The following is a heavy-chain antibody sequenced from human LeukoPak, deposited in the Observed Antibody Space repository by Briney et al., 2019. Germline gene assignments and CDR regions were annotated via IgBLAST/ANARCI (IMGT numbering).Heavy chain of an antibody. CDR3: ARNETSGYFDI. J-gene: IGHJ3*02. CDR2: MYNSGSI. D-gene: IGHD3-22*01. V-gene: IGHV4-39*01. CDR1: GGSISSSTHY. Sequence: SETLSLTCTVPGGSISSSTHYWGWTRQSPGKGLEWIGSMYNSGSISYNPSLRSRVTITVDTSKNQFSLNFNSVTAADTALYFCARNETSGYFDIWGQGTMVTVSS.